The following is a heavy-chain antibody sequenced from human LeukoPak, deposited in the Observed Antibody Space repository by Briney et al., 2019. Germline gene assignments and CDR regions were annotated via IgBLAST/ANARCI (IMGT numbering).Heavy chain of an antibody. CDR1: GGTFSSYA. J-gene: IGHJ4*02. Sequence: SVKVSCKASGGTFSSYAISWVRQAPGQGLEWMGRIIPILGIASYAQKFQGRVTITADKSTSTAYMELSSLRSEDTAVYYCARSPWGAGYSYGSTDYWGQGTLVTVSS. D-gene: IGHD5-18*01. V-gene: IGHV1-69*04. CDR3: ARSPWGAGYSYGSTDY. CDR2: IIPILGIA.